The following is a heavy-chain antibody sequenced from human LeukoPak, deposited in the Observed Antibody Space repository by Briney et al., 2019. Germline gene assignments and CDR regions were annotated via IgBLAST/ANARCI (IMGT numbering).Heavy chain of an antibody. J-gene: IGHJ3*01. Sequence: SETLSLTCTVSGGSISSSYYYWGWIRQPPGKGLEWIGEVLRSGSTNYNPSLKSRVTMSIDKSKNQFSLKVNSVTAADTAVYYCARERWLQLQGDAFDVWGQGTMVTVSS. CDR2: VLRSGST. D-gene: IGHD5-24*01. V-gene: IGHV4-39*07. CDR3: ARERWLQLQGDAFDV. CDR1: GGSISSSYYY.